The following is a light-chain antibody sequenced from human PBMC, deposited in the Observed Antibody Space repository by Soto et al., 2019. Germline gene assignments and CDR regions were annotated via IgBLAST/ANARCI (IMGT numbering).Light chain of an antibody. V-gene: IGKV1-5*01. CDR3: QQYNSYSPWT. J-gene: IGKJ1*01. CDR1: QSISSW. Sequence: DIQMTQSPSTLSASVGDRVTITCRASQSISSWLAWYQQKPGKAPKLLIYDASSLVSGVPSRFRGSGSGTKFTLNTSSLQPLEFATYYCQQYNSYSPWTFGQGTKVDIK. CDR2: DAS.